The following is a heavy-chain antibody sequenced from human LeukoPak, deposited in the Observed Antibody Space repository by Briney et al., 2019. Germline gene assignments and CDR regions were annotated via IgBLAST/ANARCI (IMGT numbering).Heavy chain of an antibody. Sequence: SGGSLRLSCAASGFTFSNYGMNWVRQAPGKGLEWVSSISSSSTYIYYADSVKGRFTISRDNAKNSLYLQMNSLRSEDTAVYYCAREGIAAAGTVDYWGQGTLVTVSS. CDR1: GFTFSNYG. D-gene: IGHD6-13*01. J-gene: IGHJ4*02. CDR3: AREGIAAAGTVDY. V-gene: IGHV3-21*04. CDR2: ISSSSTYI.